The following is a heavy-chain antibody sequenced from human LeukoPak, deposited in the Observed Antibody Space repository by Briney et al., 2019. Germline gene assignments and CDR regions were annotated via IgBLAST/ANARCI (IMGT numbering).Heavy chain of an antibody. CDR3: ARVLNRSGSGYFGY. D-gene: IGHD3-22*01. V-gene: IGHV1-2*02. CDR1: GYTFTGYY. J-gene: IGHJ4*02. Sequence: ASVKVSCKASGYTFTGYYMHWVRQAPGQGLEWMGWINPNSGGTDYAQKFQGGVTMTRDTSISTAYMELSRLRSDDTAVYYCARVLNRSGSGYFGYWGQGTLVTVSS. CDR2: INPNSGGT.